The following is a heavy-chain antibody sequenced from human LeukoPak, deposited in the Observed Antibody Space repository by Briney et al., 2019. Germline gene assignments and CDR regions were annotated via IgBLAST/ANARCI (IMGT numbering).Heavy chain of an antibody. V-gene: IGHV3-23*01. CDR1: GFTFSSYA. CDR3: AKGSYYDSSGSFYFDY. CDR2: ISGSGDNT. J-gene: IGHJ4*02. D-gene: IGHD3-22*01. Sequence: PGGSLRLSCAASGFTFSSYAMSWFRQAPGKGLEWVSGISGSGDNTYYADSVKGRFTISRDNSKSTLYVQVNSLGTEDTAAYYCAKGSYYDSSGSFYFDYWGQGTLVTVSS.